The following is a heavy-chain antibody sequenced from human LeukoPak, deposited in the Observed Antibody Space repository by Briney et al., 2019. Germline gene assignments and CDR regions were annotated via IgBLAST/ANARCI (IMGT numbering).Heavy chain of an antibody. Sequence: SETLSLTCTVSGGSISSYYWSWIRQPPGKGLEWIGYIYYSGSTNYNPSLKSRVTISVDTSKNQFSLKLSSVTAADTAVYHCARTYYYDSSGYLNHWFDPWGQGTLVTVSS. CDR1: GGSISSYY. CDR3: ARTYYYDSSGYLNHWFDP. V-gene: IGHV4-59*08. J-gene: IGHJ5*02. CDR2: IYYSGST. D-gene: IGHD3-22*01.